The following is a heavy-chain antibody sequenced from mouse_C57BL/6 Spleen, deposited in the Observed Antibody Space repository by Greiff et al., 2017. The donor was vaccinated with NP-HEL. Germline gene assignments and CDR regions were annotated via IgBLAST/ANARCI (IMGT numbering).Heavy chain of an antibody. CDR3: AKEALHLYYFDY. CDR1: GFSLTSYG. CDR2: IWRGGST. J-gene: IGHJ2*01. Sequence: VMLVESGPGLVQPSQCLSITCTVSGFSLTSYGVHWVRQSPGKGLEWLGVIWRGGSTDYNAAFMSRLSITKDNSTSQVFFKMNSLQADDTAIYYCAKEALHLYYFDYWGQGTTLTVSS. V-gene: IGHV2-5*01.